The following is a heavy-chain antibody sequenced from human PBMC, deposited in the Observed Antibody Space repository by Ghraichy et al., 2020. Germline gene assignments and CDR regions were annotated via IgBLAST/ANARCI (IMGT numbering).Heavy chain of an antibody. CDR3: ARALSGAGSYYYPYYGMDV. D-gene: IGHD3-10*01. V-gene: IGHV1-18*01. CDR2: ISTYNGKT. CDR1: GYTFTNYG. Sequence: ASVKVSCKASGYTFTNYGITWVRQAPGQGLEWMGWISTYNGKTYYAQNLQGRVTMTTDTSTTTGYMELRSLESDDTAVYYCARALSGAGSYYYPYYGMDVWCQGTTVTVSS. J-gene: IGHJ6*02.